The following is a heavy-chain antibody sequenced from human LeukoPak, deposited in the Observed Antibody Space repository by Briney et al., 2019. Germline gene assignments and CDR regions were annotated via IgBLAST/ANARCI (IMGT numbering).Heavy chain of an antibody. J-gene: IGHJ4*02. CDR1: GFTVSSNY. D-gene: IGHD6-19*01. CDR3: AKDLGYSSDWSFDY. CDR2: ISGSGGST. Sequence: PGGSLRLSCAASGFTVSSNYMSWVRQAPGKGLEWVSTISGSGGSTYYADSVKGRFTISRDNSKNTLYLQMNSLRAENTAVYYCAKDLGYSSDWSFDYWGQGTLVTVSS. V-gene: IGHV3-23*01.